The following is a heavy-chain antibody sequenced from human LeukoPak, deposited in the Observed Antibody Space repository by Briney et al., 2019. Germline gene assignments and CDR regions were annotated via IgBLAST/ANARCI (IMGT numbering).Heavy chain of an antibody. CDR2: IYHSGST. V-gene: IGHV4-38-2*01. D-gene: IGHD4-23*01. J-gene: IGHJ4*02. CDR1: GYSISSGYY. Sequence: PSETLSLTCAVSGYSISSGYYWGWIRQPPGKGLEWIGSIYHSGSTYYNPSLKSRVTISVDTSKSQFSLKLSSVTAADTAVYYCARSSGGNSGALDYWGQGTLVTVSS. CDR3: ARSSGGNSGALDY.